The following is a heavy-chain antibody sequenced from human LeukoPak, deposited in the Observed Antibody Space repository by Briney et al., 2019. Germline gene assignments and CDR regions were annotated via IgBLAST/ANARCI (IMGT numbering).Heavy chain of an antibody. V-gene: IGHV4-61*02. Sequence: SQTRSLTCTVSGDSISGTFYWTWIRQPAGKGLEWIGRVYASGSTNYNPSLKSRVTISVDTSKNQFSLKLDSVTAADTAVYYCARAKSWLPFDSWGQGTLVTVSS. J-gene: IGHJ4*02. CDR1: GDSISGTFY. D-gene: IGHD5-24*01. CDR3: ARAKSWLPFDS. CDR2: VYASGST.